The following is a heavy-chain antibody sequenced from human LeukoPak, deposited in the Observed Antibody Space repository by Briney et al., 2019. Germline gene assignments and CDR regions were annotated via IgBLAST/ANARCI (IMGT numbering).Heavy chain of an antibody. CDR2: IKYDGSEK. V-gene: IGHV3-7*03. J-gene: IGHJ6*04. Sequence: GGSLRLSCAASGLTFSDYWMYWVRQAPGKGLEWGANIKYDGSEKYYVDSVKGRFTISRENAKNLLYLQMNSLRVEDTAMYYCATDRGLRWGKGTTVTVSS. CDR1: GLTFSDYW. CDR3: ATDRGLR.